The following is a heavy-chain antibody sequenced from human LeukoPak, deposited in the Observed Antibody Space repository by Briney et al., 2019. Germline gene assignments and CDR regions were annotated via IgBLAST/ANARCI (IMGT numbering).Heavy chain of an antibody. Sequence: GGSLRLSCAASTFTFRNYWMSWVRQAPGKGLEWVANIKLDGSEKNYVDSAKGRFTISRDNTKNSLYLQMNSLRVEDTAVFYCARDQYDTWSRRGNFDSWGQGTLVIVSS. J-gene: IGHJ4*02. D-gene: IGHD3-3*01. V-gene: IGHV3-7*03. CDR2: IKLDGSEK. CDR3: ARDQYDTWSRRGNFDS. CDR1: TFTFRNYW.